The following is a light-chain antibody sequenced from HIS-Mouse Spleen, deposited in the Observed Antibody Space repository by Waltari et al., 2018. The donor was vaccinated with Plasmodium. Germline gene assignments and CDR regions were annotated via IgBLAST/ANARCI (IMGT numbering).Light chain of an antibody. CDR2: EVS. CDR3: SSYAGSNNLV. J-gene: IGLJ2*01. V-gene: IGLV2-8*01. Sequence: QSALTQPPSASGSPGQSVTISCTGTSSDVGGYNYVSWYQQHPGKAPKLMIYEVSKRPSAVPDRFSGSKSGNTASLTGSVLQAEDEADYYCSSYAGSNNLVFGGGTKLTVL. CDR1: SSDVGGYNY.